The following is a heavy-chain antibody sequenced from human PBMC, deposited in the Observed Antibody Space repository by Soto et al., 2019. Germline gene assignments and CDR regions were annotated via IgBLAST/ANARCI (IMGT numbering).Heavy chain of an antibody. V-gene: IGHV4-39*01. D-gene: IGHD6-6*01. CDR2: IFYSGST. J-gene: IGHJ4*02. CDR3: ARRSTPDY. Sequence: QLQLQESGPGLVKPSETLSLTCTVSGGSISSSSYYWGWIRQPPGKGLEWIGSIFYSGSTYYNPSLKRRVTISVDTSKNQFSLKLSSVTAADTAVYYCARRSTPDYWGQGTLVTVSS. CDR1: GGSISSSSYY.